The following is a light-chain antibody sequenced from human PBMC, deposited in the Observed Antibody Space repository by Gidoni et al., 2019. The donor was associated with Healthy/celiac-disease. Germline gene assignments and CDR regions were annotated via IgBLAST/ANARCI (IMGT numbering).Light chain of an antibody. CDR1: SSNIGAGYD. CDR2: GNS. J-gene: IGLJ2*01. CDR3: QSYDSSLRGSV. V-gene: IGLV1-40*01. Sequence: QSVLTQPPSVSEAPGQRVTISCTGSSSNIGAGYDVHRYQHLPGTAPKLLIYGNSTRPSGVPDRFSGSKSGTSASLAITGLQAEDEADYYCQSYDSSLRGSVFGGGTKLTVL.